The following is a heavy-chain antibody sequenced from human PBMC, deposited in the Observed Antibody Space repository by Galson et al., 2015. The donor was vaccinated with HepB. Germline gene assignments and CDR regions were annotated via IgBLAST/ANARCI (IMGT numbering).Heavy chain of an antibody. V-gene: IGHV3-9*01. D-gene: IGHD3-3*01. J-gene: IGHJ4*02. Sequence: LRLSCAASGFTFDDYAMSWVRQAPGKGLEWVSGITWNSGNVAYSDSVRGRFTISRDNAKNSLYLQMSSVRAEDTALYFCAKDTGGKYNDFWSGYFAYFYYWGQGALVTVSS. CDR3: AKDTGGKYNDFWSGYFAYFYY. CDR1: GFTFDDYA. CDR2: ITWNSGNV.